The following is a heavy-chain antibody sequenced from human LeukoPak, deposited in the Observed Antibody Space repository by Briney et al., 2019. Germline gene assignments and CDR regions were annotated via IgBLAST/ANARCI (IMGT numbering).Heavy chain of an antibody. CDR3: ARAYSGYDYQID. Sequence: GGSLRLSCAASGFTFSSYAMRWVRQAPGKGLEWVAVISYDGSNKYYADSVKGRFTISRDNSKNTLYLQMNSLRAEDTAVYYCARAYSGYDYQIDWGQGTLVTVSS. CDR1: GFTFSSYA. J-gene: IGHJ4*02. D-gene: IGHD5-12*01. CDR2: ISYDGSNK. V-gene: IGHV3-30*01.